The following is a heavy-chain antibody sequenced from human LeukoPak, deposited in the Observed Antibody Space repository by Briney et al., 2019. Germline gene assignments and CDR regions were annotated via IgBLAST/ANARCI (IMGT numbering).Heavy chain of an antibody. V-gene: IGHV6-1*01. CDR3: ARGGYDYVWGSYRTGYDY. CDR1: GDSVSSNSAA. D-gene: IGHD3-16*02. CDR2: TYYRSKWYN. J-gene: IGHJ4*02. Sequence: SQTLSLICAISGDSVSSNSAAWNWIRQSPSRGLEWLGRTYYRSKWYNDYAVSVKSRITINPDTSKNQFSLQLNSVTPEDTAVYYCARGGYDYVWGSYRTGYDYWGQGTLVTVSS.